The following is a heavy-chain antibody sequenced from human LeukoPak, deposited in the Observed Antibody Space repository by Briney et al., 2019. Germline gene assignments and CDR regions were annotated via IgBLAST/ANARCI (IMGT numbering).Heavy chain of an antibody. D-gene: IGHD6-19*01. Sequence: SETLSLTCAVYGGSFSGYYWSWIRQPPGKGLEWIGEINHSGSTNYNPSLKNRVTISVDTSKNQFSLKLSSVTAADTAVYHCARGEEQWLEWYFDLWGRGTLVTVSS. CDR1: GGSFSGYY. CDR3: ARGEEQWLEWYFDL. V-gene: IGHV4-34*01. J-gene: IGHJ2*01. CDR2: INHSGST.